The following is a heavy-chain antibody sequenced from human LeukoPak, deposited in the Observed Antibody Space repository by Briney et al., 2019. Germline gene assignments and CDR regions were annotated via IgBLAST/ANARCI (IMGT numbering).Heavy chain of an antibody. CDR1: GVTFSSCA. CDR2: ISYYESNK. Sequence: QPWRSLTLSCTVSGVTFSSCAMHWVRHAPGQGLELVSVISYYESNKYYADSVHNRCTISRDNTKNTQYLQMNSLRAEDAAVYDCAIDKNLWFGEFARDFDYWGQGTLVTVSS. J-gene: IGHJ4*02. CDR3: AIDKNLWFGEFARDFDY. V-gene: IGHV3-30-3*01. D-gene: IGHD3-10*01.